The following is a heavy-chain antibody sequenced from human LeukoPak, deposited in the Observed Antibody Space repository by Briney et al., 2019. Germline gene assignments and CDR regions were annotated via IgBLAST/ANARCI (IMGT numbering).Heavy chain of an antibody. V-gene: IGHV3-21*01. CDR3: ARDPSYCGGDCYYFDY. D-gene: IGHD2-21*02. J-gene: IGHJ4*02. CDR2: ISSSSSYI. Sequence: PGGSLRLSCAASGFTFSTYSMNWVRQAPGKGLEWVSSISSSSSYIYYADSVKGRFTISRDNAKNSLYLQMNSLRAEDTAVYYCARDPSYCGGDCYYFDYWGQGTLVTVSS. CDR1: GFTFSTYS.